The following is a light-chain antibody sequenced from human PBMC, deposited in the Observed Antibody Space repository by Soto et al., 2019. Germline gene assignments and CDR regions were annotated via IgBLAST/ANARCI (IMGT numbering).Light chain of an antibody. CDR1: SSDVGSHNH. V-gene: IGLV2-11*01. J-gene: IGLJ1*01. CDR3: CSFAGRIFV. Sequence: QSALTQPRSVSGSPGQSVTVSCTGTSSDVGSHNHVSWYQQYPGKAPKLMISVVNKRPSGVPDRFSGSKSGNTASLTISGLQAEDEADYYCCSFAGRIFVFGTGTKLTVL. CDR2: VVN.